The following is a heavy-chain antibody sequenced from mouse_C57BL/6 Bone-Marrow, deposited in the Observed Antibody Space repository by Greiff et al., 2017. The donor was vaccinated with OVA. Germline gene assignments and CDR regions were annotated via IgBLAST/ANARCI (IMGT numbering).Heavy chain of an antibody. CDR1: GYAFSSYW. V-gene: IGHV1-80*01. Sequence: QVQLQQSGAELVKPGASVKISCKASGYAFSSYWMNWVKQRPGKGLEWIGQIYPGDGDTNYNGKFKGKATLTADKSSSTAYRQLSSLTSEDSAVYFCAGDYGYDGFFAYWGQGTTLTVSS. CDR3: AGDYGYDGFFAY. D-gene: IGHD2-2*01. J-gene: IGHJ2*01. CDR2: IYPGDGDT.